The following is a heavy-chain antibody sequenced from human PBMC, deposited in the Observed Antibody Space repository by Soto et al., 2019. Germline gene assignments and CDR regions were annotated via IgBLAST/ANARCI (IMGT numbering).Heavy chain of an antibody. D-gene: IGHD4-17*01. CDR1: GGTFSSYT. J-gene: IGHJ3*02. Sequence: SVKVSCKASGGTFSSYTISWVRQAPGQGLEWMGRIIPILGIANYAQKFQGRVTITADKSTSTAYMELSSLRSEDTAVYYCARDYGDNDAFDIWGQGTMVTVSS. CDR3: ARDYGDNDAFDI. CDR2: IIPILGIA. V-gene: IGHV1-69*04.